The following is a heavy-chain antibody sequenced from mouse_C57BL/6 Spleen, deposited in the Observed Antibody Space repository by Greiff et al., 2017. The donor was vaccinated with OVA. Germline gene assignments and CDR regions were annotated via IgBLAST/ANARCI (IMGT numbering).Heavy chain of an antibody. Sequence: QVQLQQPGAELVRPGTSVKLSCKASGYTFTSYWMHWVKQRPGQGLEWIGVIDPSDSYTNYNQKFKGKATLTVDTSSSTAYMQLSSLTSEDSAVYYCAREPSYDYGRAMDYWGQGTSVTVSS. V-gene: IGHV1-59*01. CDR1: GYTFTSYW. CDR2: IDPSDSYT. D-gene: IGHD2-4*01. J-gene: IGHJ4*01. CDR3: AREPSYDYGRAMDY.